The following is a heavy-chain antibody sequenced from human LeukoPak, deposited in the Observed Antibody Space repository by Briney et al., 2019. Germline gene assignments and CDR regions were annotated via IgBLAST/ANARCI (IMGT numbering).Heavy chain of an antibody. Sequence: GGSLRLSCAASGFSFSSHWMHWVRQAPGKGLVWVSGINSYGRSTIYADSVKGRFTISRDNARNTLDLQMNSLRAEDTAVYYCATETGAFDIWGQGTMVTVSS. CDR1: GFSFSSHW. CDR3: ATETGAFDI. V-gene: IGHV3-74*01. J-gene: IGHJ3*02. CDR2: INSYGRST.